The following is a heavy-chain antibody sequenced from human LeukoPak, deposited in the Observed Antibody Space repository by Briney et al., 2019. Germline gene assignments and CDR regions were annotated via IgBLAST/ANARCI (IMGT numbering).Heavy chain of an antibody. Sequence: SGGSLRLSCAASGFTFRTYTMHGVRQAPGKGLEGVASISYDGYYKYYAESVKGPFIISRDNSKNTLYLQINSLRADDTAVYYCASAGAVTDSFVHWGEGTLVIVSS. CDR1: GFTFRTYT. J-gene: IGHJ5*02. CDR2: ISYDGYYK. CDR3: ASAGAVTDSFVH. V-gene: IGHV3-30-3*01. D-gene: IGHD4-23*01.